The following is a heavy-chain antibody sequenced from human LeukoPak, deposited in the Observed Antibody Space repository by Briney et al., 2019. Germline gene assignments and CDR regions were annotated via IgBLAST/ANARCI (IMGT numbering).Heavy chain of an antibody. CDR3: AKGQNYYDGSGYYSTDY. Sequence: PGGSLRLSCAASGFTFSSFGMHWVRQAPGKGLEWVAVISSDGVNKYSADSVKGRFTISRDNSKNTLYPQMNSLRAADTAVYYCAKGQNYYDGSGYYSTDYWGQGTPVTVSS. CDR1: GFTFSSFG. CDR2: ISSDGVNK. D-gene: IGHD3-22*01. J-gene: IGHJ4*02. V-gene: IGHV3-30*18.